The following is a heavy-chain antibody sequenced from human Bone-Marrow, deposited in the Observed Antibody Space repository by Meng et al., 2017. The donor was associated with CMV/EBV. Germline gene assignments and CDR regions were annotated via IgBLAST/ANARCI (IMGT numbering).Heavy chain of an antibody. CDR3: ARPLYGDYGTRRGLPYIYFDY. V-gene: IGHV1-2*02. CDR2: IDPNSGGT. CDR1: GYTITGYY. J-gene: IGHJ4*02. Sequence: ASAMVSCNASGYTITGYYMHWVRQAPGQGLEWMGWIDPNSGGTNYAQKFQGRVTMTRDTSISTAYMELSRLRSDDTAVYYCARPLYGDYGTRRGLPYIYFDYWGQGTLVTVSS. D-gene: IGHD4-17*01.